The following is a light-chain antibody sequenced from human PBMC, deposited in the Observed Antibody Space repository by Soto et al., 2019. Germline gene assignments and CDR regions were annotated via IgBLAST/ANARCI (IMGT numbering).Light chain of an antibody. V-gene: IGKV1-33*01. Sequence: DIQMTQSPSSLSASIGDRITITCQASGDITQYLHWYHHKSQRVPKLLIYDASNLNTGVPTGFSGSGLGTRFISNTPSLQPDDGGTCYCQQSLSLPLSSGSGTRVAIK. CDR1: GDITQY. CDR2: DAS. J-gene: IGKJ4*01. CDR3: QQSLSLPLS.